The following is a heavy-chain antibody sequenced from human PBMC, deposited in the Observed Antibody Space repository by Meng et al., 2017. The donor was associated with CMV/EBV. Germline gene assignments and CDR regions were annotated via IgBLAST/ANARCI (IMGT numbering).Heavy chain of an antibody. V-gene: IGHV1-18*01. Sequence: ASVKVSCKASGYTFTSYGISWVRQAPGQGLEWMGWISAYNGNTNYAQKFQGRVTITRNTSISTAYMELSSLRSEDTAVYYCASGSSGDSSSSGFFDYWGQGTLVTVSS. CDR3: ASGSSGDSSSSGFFDY. D-gene: IGHD6-6*01. J-gene: IGHJ4*02. CDR1: GYTFTSYG. CDR2: ISAYNGNT.